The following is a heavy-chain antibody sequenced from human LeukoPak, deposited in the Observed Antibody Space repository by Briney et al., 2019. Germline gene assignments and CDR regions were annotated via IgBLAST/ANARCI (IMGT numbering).Heavy chain of an antibody. V-gene: IGHV1-69*04. D-gene: IGHD3-10*01. CDR2: IIPILGIA. CDR1: GGTFSSYA. CDR3: ARVQLAWFGELSYFDY. J-gene: IGHJ4*02. Sequence: SVKVSCKASGGTFSSYAISWVRQAPGQGLEWMGRIIPILGIANYAQKFQGRVTMTRDTSTSTVYMELSSLRSEDTAVYYCARVQLAWFGELSYFDYWGQGTLVTVSS.